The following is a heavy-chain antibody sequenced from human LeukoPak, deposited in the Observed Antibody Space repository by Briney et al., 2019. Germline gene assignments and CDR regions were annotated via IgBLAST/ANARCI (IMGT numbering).Heavy chain of an antibody. V-gene: IGHV3-30*02. D-gene: IGHD1-14*01. CDR3: ARDNPSVDY. J-gene: IGHJ4*02. CDR1: GFSFSTYG. CDR2: IRYDGSNK. Sequence: PGGSLRLSCAASGFSFSTYGMHWVRQAPGKGLEWVSFIRYDGSNKYYADSVKGRFTISRDNAKNSLYLQMNSLRAEDTAVYYCARDNPSVDYWGQGTLVTVSS.